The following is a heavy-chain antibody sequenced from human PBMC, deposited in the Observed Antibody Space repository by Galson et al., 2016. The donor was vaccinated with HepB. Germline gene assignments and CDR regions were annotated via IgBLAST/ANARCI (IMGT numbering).Heavy chain of an antibody. Sequence: SETLSLTCAVYGGSFSGHYWSWTRQPPGKGLEWIGEINESGSTNYNPSLTSRVTVSVDASKNQFSLRLTSVTAADTAVYYCVRVGGPPTHYYGSGTYYNRGTFDYWGQGSLVTVSS. D-gene: IGHD3-10*01. CDR2: INESGST. CDR1: GGSFSGHY. CDR3: VRVGGPPTHYYGSGTYYNRGTFDY. V-gene: IGHV4-34*01. J-gene: IGHJ4*02.